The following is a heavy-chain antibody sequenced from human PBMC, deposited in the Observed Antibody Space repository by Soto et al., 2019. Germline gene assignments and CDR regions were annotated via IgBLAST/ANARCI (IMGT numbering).Heavy chain of an antibody. D-gene: IGHD6-19*01. Sequence: SEPLSVTCAVSGGSISSYYGICVVQDAGKGLEWIGRIYTSGSTNYNPSLKSRVTMSVDTSKNQFSLKLSSVTAADTAVYYCARDLGYSSGWYFDYWGQGTLVTVSS. J-gene: IGHJ4*02. CDR1: GGSISSYY. CDR2: IYTSGST. V-gene: IGHV4-4*07. CDR3: ARDLGYSSGWYFDY.